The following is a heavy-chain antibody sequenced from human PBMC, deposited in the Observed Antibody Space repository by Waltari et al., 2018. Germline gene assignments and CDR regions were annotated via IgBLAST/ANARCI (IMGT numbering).Heavy chain of an antibody. D-gene: IGHD3-22*01. J-gene: IGHJ4*02. CDR2: ISGSGRST. V-gene: IGHV3-23*01. CDR3: AGGGYYYDSSGYHHSDY. CDR1: GFTFSSYA. Sequence: EVQLLESGGGLVQPGGSLRLSCAASGFTFSSYAMSWVRQAPGKVLEWGAAISGSGRSTYYADSVKGRFTISRDNSKNTRYLQMNSLRAEDTAVYYCAGGGYYYDSSGYHHSDYWGQGTLVTVSS.